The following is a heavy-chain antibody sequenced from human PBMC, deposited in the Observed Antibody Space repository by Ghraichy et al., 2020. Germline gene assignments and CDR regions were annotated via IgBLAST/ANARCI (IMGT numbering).Heavy chain of an antibody. V-gene: IGHV1-69*04. CDR1: GGTFSSYA. J-gene: IGHJ4*02. D-gene: IGHD1-26*01. CDR2: IIPILGIA. CDR3: AREWELHPAYFDY. Sequence: SVKVSCKASGGTFSSYAISWVRQAPGQGLEWMGRIIPILGIANYAQKFQGRVTITADKSTSTAYMELSSLRSEDTAVYYCAREWELHPAYFDYWGQGTLVTVSS.